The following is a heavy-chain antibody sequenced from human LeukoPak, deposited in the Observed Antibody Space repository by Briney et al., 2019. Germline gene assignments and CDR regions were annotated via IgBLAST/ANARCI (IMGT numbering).Heavy chain of an antibody. V-gene: IGHV1-69*13. CDR2: IIPIFGTA. CDR1: GYTFTSYD. J-gene: IGHJ4*02. D-gene: IGHD6-13*01. Sequence: GASVKVSCKASGYTFTSYDITWVRQAPGQGLEWMGGIIPIFGTANYAQKFQGRVTITADESTSTAYMELSSLRSEDTAVYYCARVRPGTPYYFDYWGQGTLVTVSS. CDR3: ARVRPGTPYYFDY.